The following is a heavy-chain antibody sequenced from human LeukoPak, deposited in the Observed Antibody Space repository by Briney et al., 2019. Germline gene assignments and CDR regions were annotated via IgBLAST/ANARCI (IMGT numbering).Heavy chain of an antibody. J-gene: IGHJ4*02. V-gene: IGHV3-21*01. CDR2: ISSSSSYI. CDR1: GFTFSTYS. CDR3: ARASTVTESEEFDY. Sequence: GGSLRLSCAASGFTFSTYSMNWVRQAPGKGLEWVSSISSSSSYIYYADSVKGRFTISRDNAKNSQYLQMNSLRAEDTAVYYCARASTVTESEEFDYWGQGTLVTVSS. D-gene: IGHD4-17*01.